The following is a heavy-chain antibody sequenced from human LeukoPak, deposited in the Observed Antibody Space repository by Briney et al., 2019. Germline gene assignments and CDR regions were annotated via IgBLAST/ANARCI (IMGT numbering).Heavy chain of an antibody. J-gene: IGHJ4*02. CDR3: AKEPTVLHNLLRYFDWFFDY. CDR1: GFTFSSYG. CDR2: IRYDGSNK. V-gene: IGHV3-30*02. Sequence: PGGSLRLSCAASGFTFSSYGMHWVRQAPGKGLEWVAFIRYDGSNKYYADSVKGRFTISRDNSKNTLYLQMNSLRAEDTAVYYCAKEPTVLHNLLRYFDWFFDYWGQGTLVTVSS. D-gene: IGHD3-9*01.